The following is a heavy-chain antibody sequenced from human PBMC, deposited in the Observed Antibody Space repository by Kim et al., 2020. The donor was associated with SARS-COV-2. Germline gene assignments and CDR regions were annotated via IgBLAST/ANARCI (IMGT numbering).Heavy chain of an antibody. CDR1: GGSIKNFY. CDR2: IYSNGNT. CDR3: ARSHPNWGPPFDF. Sequence: SETLSLTCTVSGGSIKNFYWNWIRKPAGKGLDWIGRIYSNGNTDYNPSLKGRVTISVDTSKNQFSLKLSSVTAADTAVYYCARSHPNWGPPFDFWGRGTLVTVSS. V-gene: IGHV4-4*07. J-gene: IGHJ4*02. D-gene: IGHD7-27*01.